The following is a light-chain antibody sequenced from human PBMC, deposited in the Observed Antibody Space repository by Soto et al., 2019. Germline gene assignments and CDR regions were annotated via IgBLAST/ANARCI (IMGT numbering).Light chain of an antibody. J-gene: IGKJ1*01. CDR2: AAS. CDR1: QGISSY. V-gene: IGKV1-8*01. CDR3: PHYYIYPRT. Sequence: AIRMTQSPSSLSASTGDRVTIACRASQGISSYLAWYQQKPGKAPKLLIYAASTLHSGVPSRFSGSGSGTDFTLNILLLQSADCTTYYSPHYYIYPRTFGQGTKVEIK.